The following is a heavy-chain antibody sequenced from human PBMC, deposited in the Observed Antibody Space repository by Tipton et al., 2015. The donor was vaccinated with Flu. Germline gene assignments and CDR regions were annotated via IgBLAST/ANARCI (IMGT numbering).Heavy chain of an antibody. V-gene: IGHV4-59*01. J-gene: IGHJ4*02. CDR2: IRYSGRT. Sequence: LRLSCTVSRDPINGYFWTWIRQPPGMGLEWIGYIRYSGRTSYSPSLKSRVTISLDTSQSQFSLRLSSVTAADTAIYYCARIPDITGWPFDYWGQGSLVTVSS. CDR1: RDPINGYF. CDR3: ARIPDITGWPFDY. D-gene: IGHD6-19*01.